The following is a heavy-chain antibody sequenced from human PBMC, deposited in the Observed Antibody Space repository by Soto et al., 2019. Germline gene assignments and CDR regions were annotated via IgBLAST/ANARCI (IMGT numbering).Heavy chain of an antibody. CDR2: IDTDGGGT. J-gene: IGHJ4*02. V-gene: IGHV3-74*01. Sequence: EVQLVESGGGLVQPGWPLRVSCAASGVTFRSHRIHWVRQAPGKGLEWVSRIDTDGGGTRYADSVKVRFTISTDNAENTVYLQMTGLRVEDTAVYYCATVFDVWGQGPLVTVSS. CDR1: GVTFRSHR. D-gene: IGHD4-17*01. CDR3: ATVFDV.